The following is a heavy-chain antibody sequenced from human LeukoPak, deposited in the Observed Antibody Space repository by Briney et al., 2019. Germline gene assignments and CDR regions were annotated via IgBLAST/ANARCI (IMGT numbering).Heavy chain of an antibody. CDR3: AREKSESSSWYRGDYYYGMDV. Sequence: SETLSLTCTVSGGSISSYYWSWIRQPAGKGLEWIWRIYTSGSTNYNPSLKSRVTMSVDTSKNQFSLKLSSVTAADTAVYYCAREKSESSSWYRGDYYYGMDVWGQGTTVTVSS. CDR1: GGSISSYY. V-gene: IGHV4-4*07. CDR2: IYTSGST. D-gene: IGHD6-13*01. J-gene: IGHJ6*02.